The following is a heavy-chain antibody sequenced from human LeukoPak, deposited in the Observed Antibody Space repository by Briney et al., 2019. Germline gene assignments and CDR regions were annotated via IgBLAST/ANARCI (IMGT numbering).Heavy chain of an antibody. CDR2: IRYDGSNK. CDR1: GFTFSSYG. Sequence: GGSLRLSCAASGFTFSSYGMHWVPQAPDKGLEGVAFIRYDGSNKYYADSVKGRFTISRENSKNTLYMKMNRARTEDTAVYYCTTGVPDYYDSSGYTIFDFWGQGTLVTVSS. V-gene: IGHV3-30*02. CDR3: TTGVPDYYDSSGYTIFDF. D-gene: IGHD3-22*01. J-gene: IGHJ4*02.